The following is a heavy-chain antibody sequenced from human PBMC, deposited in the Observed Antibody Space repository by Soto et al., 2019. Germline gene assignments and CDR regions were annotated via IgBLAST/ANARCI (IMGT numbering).Heavy chain of an antibody. Sequence: PSETLSLTCTVSGCSISSGGYYWSWIRQHPGKGLEWIGYIYYSGSTYYNPSLKSRVTISVDTSKNQFSLKLSSVTAADTAVYYCASSGEYSSGWYDYYYYGMDVWGQGTTVTVSS. V-gene: IGHV4-31*03. D-gene: IGHD6-19*01. CDR2: IYYSGST. J-gene: IGHJ6*02. CDR3: ASSGEYSSGWYDYYYYGMDV. CDR1: GCSISSGGYY.